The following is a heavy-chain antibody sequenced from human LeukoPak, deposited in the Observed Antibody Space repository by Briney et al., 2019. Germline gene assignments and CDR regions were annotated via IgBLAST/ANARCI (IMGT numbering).Heavy chain of an antibody. V-gene: IGHV3-30*18. J-gene: IGHJ6*02. CDR1: GFTFGTSG. CDR3: AKESRGSMDV. CDR2: ISYDGSDK. Sequence: HTGGSLRLSCAASGFTFGTSGMHWVRQAPGKGLEWVADISYDGSDKYYADSVKGRFTISRDNSKNTLYLQMNSLRAEDTAVYYCAKESRGSMDVWGQGTTVTVSS. D-gene: IGHD3-10*01.